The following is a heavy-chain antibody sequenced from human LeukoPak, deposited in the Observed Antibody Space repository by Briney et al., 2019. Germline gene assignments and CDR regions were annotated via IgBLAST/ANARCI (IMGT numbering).Heavy chain of an antibody. CDR1: GYTFIDYY. J-gene: IGHJ4*02. D-gene: IGHD6-13*01. V-gene: IGHV1-2*02. Sequence: GASVKVSCKASGYTFIDYYMHWVRQAPGQGLEWMGWINPNSGGTNYAQKFQGRVTMTRDTSISTAYMELSRLRSDDTAVYYCARDLAAGMVDYWGQGTLVTVSS. CDR3: ARDLAAGMVDY. CDR2: INPNSGGT.